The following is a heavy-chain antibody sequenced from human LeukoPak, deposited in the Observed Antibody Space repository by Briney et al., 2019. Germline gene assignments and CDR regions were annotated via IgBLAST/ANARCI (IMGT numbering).Heavy chain of an antibody. D-gene: IGHD2-15*01. CDR2: ISSSSSYI. CDR1: GFTFSSYS. J-gene: IGHJ4*02. CDR3: ARDELCSGGSCYLTRLFDH. V-gene: IGHV3-21*01. Sequence: PGGSLRLSCAASGFTFSSYSMNWVRQAPGKGLEWVSSISSSSSYIYYADSVKGRFTISRDNAKNSLYLQMNSLRAEDTAVYYCARDELCSGGSCYLTRLFDHWGQGTLVTVSS.